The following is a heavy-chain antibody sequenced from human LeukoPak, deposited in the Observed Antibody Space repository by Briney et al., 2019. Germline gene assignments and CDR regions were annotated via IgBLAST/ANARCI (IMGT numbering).Heavy chain of an antibody. V-gene: IGHV4-34*01. D-gene: IGHD5-12*01. CDR2: INHSGST. CDR3: ARGRGEMATITIDY. J-gene: IGHJ4*02. Sequence: PSETLSLTCAVYGGSFSGYYWSWIRQPPGKGLEWIGEINHSGSTNYNPSLKSRVTISVDTPKNQFSLKLSSVTAADTAVYYCARGRGEMATITIDYWGQGTLVTVSS. CDR1: GGSFSGYY.